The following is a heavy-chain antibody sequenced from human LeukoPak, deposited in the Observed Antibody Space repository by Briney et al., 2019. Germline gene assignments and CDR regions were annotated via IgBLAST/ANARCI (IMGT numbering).Heavy chain of an antibody. J-gene: IGHJ4*02. CDR3: AKGEQWLVPYYFDY. D-gene: IGHD6-19*01. V-gene: IGHV3-23*01. CDR2: ISGSGGST. Sequence: GGSLRLSCVASGFTFSSYWMSWVRQAPGKGLEWVSAISGSGGSTYYADSVKGRFTISRDNSKNTLYLQMNSLRAEDTAVYYCAKGEQWLVPYYFDYWGQGTLVTVSS. CDR1: GFTFSSYW.